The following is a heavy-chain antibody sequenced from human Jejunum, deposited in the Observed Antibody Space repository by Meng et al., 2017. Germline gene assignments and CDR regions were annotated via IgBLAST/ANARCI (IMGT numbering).Heavy chain of an antibody. CDR3: ARGMEIVAGRMWFDP. Sequence: SETLSLTCTVSGGSISSGSYYWSWIRQPAGQGLEWIGRIYISGSTNYNPSLKSRVTISIDTSKNQFSLKLSSVTAADTAVYYCARGMEIVAGRMWFDPWGQGTLVTVSS. V-gene: IGHV4-61*02. D-gene: IGHD3-22*01. CDR1: GGSISSGSYY. J-gene: IGHJ5*02. CDR2: IYISGST.